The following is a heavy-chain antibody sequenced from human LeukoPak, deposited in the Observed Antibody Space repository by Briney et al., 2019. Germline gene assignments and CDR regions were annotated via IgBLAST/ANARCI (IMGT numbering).Heavy chain of an antibody. CDR1: GGSISSYY. CDR2: IDYSGNS. J-gene: IGHJ5*02. Sequence: AETLSLTCTVSGGSISSYYLSWIRQPPGKGLEWIGYIDYSGNSNYNPSLKSRVTISVDTSKNQFSLKLSSVSAAETAVYHRARVLYYDSSGYHFEWFVTWGQGTLVTVSS. D-gene: IGHD3-22*01. V-gene: IGHV4-59*01. CDR3: ARVLYYDSSGYHFEWFVT.